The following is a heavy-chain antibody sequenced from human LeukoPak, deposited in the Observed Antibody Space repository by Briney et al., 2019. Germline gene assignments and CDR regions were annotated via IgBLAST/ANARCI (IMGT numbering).Heavy chain of an antibody. V-gene: IGHV1-69*05. CDR2: IIPIFGTA. CDR1: GGTFSSYA. J-gene: IGHJ5*02. D-gene: IGHD3-10*01. Sequence: SVKVSCKASGGTFSSYAISWVRQAPGQGLEWMGGIIPIFGTANYAQKFQGRVTITRDTSASTAYMELSSLRSEDTAVYYCARAPDYYGSGSGWFDPWGQGTLVTVSS. CDR3: ARAPDYYGSGSGWFDP.